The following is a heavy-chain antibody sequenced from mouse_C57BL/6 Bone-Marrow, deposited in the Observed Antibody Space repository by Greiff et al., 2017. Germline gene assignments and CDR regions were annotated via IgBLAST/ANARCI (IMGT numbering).Heavy chain of an antibody. Sequence: QVQLQQPGAELVKPGASVKVSCKASGYTFTSYWMHWVKQRPGQGLEWIGRIHPSDSATTYNQKFKGKATLTVDKSSSPAYIQLSSRTSEDSEVYYGAIPLYGSSYHWYFDVGGTGTTVTVSS. V-gene: IGHV1-74*01. CDR2: IHPSDSAT. J-gene: IGHJ1*03. CDR1: GYTFTSYW. CDR3: AIPLYGSSYHWYFDV. D-gene: IGHD1-1*01.